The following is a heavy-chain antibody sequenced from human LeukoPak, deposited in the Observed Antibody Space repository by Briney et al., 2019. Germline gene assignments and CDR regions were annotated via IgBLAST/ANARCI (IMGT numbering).Heavy chain of an antibody. CDR2: KYYSGNT. CDR3: ARQGVVVAAYFDS. V-gene: IGHV4-39*01. CDR1: GGSISSPSFY. J-gene: IGHJ4*02. Sequence: PSETLSLTCTISGGSISSPSFYWAWIRQTPEKGLEWIGSKYYSGNTYYNPSLQSRVTISVDTSKNHFSLSLTSVTAADTAVYYCARQGVVVAAYFDSWGQGTLVTVSS. D-gene: IGHD2-15*01.